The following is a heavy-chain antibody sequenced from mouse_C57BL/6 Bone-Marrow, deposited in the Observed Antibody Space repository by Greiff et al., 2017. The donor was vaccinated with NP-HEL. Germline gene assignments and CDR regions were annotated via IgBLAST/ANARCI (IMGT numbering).Heavy chain of an antibody. CDR3: ARPYYGYDEDWYFDV. D-gene: IGHD2-9*01. J-gene: IGHJ1*03. CDR2: IDPNSGGT. CDR1: GYTFTSYW. V-gene: IGHV1-72*01. Sequence: QVQLKQPGAELVKPGASVKLSCKASGYTFTSYWMHWVKQRPGRGLEWIGRIDPNSGGTKYNEKFKSKATLTVDKPSSTAYMQLSSLTSEDSAVYDCARPYYGYDEDWYFDVWGTGTTVTVSS.